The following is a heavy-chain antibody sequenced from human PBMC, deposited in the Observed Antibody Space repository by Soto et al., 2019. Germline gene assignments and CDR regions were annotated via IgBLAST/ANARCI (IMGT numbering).Heavy chain of an antibody. J-gene: IGHJ4*02. CDR3: AKESTYYDFWSGYYRSVNYFDY. V-gene: IGHV3-23*01. D-gene: IGHD3-3*01. CDR2: ISGSGGST. Sequence: EVQLLESGGGLVQPGGSLRLSCAASGFTFSSYAMSWVRQAPGKGLEWVSAISGSGGSTYYADSVKGRFTISRDNSKNTLYLHMNSLRAEDTAVYYCAKESTYYDFWSGYYRSVNYFDYWGQGTLVTVSS. CDR1: GFTFSSYA.